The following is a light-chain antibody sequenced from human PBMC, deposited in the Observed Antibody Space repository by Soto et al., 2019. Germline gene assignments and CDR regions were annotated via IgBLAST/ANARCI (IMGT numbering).Light chain of an antibody. CDR3: QQSYSTLRT. CDR2: AAS. V-gene: IGKV1-39*01. Sequence: DIQMTQSPSSLSASVGDRVTITCRASQSISSYLNWYQQKPWKAPKLLIYAASSLQSGFPSRFSGSGSGTDFTLTISSLQPEDFASYYCQQSYSTLRTFGQGTKVEIK. CDR1: QSISSY. J-gene: IGKJ1*01.